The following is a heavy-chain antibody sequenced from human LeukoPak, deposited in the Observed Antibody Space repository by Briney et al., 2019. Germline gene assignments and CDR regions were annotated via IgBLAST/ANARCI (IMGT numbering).Heavy chain of an antibody. D-gene: IGHD1-26*01. Sequence: VASVKVSCKVSGYTLTELSMHWVGQAPGKGLEWMGGFDPEDGETIYPQKFQGRVTMTEDTSTDTAYMELSSLRSEDTAVYYCATPSGSYAGDAFDIWGQGTMVTVSS. CDR3: ATPSGSYAGDAFDI. V-gene: IGHV1-24*01. CDR2: FDPEDGET. J-gene: IGHJ3*02. CDR1: GYTLTELS.